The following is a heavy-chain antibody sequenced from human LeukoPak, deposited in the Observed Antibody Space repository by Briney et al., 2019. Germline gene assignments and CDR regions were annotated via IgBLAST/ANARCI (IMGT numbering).Heavy chain of an antibody. Sequence: ASVKVSCKASGYTFTGYYMHWVRQAPGQGLEWMGWINPNSGGTNYAQKFQGRVTMTRDTSISTAYMELSRLRSDDTAVYYCARGAQTYYYGSGSPDYWGKGTLVTVSS. D-gene: IGHD3-10*01. J-gene: IGHJ4*02. V-gene: IGHV1-2*02. CDR2: INPNSGGT. CDR3: ARGAQTYYYGSGSPDY. CDR1: GYTFTGYY.